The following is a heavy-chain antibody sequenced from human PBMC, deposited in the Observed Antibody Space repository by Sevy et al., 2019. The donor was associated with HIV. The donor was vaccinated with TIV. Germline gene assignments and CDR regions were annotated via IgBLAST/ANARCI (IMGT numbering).Heavy chain of an antibody. J-gene: IGHJ4*02. CDR1: GFTFSSYA. D-gene: IGHD3-10*01. V-gene: IGHV3-23*01. CDR3: ATLRSGVLKPRYYFDY. CDR2: ISGSGATT. Sequence: GGSLRLSCGVSGFTFSSYAMTWVRQPPGKGLEWVSIISGSGATTSYADSVKGRFTISRDNSKNALYLQMNSLRAEDTAVYYCATLRSGVLKPRYYFDYWGQGTLVTVSS.